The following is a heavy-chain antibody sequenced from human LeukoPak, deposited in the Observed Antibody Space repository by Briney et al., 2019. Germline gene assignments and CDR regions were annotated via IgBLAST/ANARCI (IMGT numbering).Heavy chain of an antibody. CDR3: ARHSPIVTTDYIGPWFDP. Sequence: PSETLSLTCTVSGGSISSSSYYWGWIRQPPGKGLEWIGSIYYSGSTYYNPSLKSRVTISVDTSKNQFYLKLSSVTAADTAVYYCARHSPIVTTDYIGPWFDPWGQGTLVTVSS. V-gene: IGHV4-39*01. CDR2: IYYSGST. J-gene: IGHJ5*02. D-gene: IGHD2/OR15-2a*01. CDR1: GGSISSSSYY.